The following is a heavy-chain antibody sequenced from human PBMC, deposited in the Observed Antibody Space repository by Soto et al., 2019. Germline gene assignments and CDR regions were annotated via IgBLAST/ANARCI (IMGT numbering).Heavy chain of an antibody. CDR2: ISSSGSTI. D-gene: IGHD3-3*01. CDR1: GFTFSSYE. V-gene: IGHV3-48*03. Sequence: SGGSLRLSCAASGFTFSSYEMNWVRQAPGKGLGWVSYISSSGSTIYYADSVKGRFTISRDNAKNSLYLQMNSLRAEDTAVYYCARDWTQYLDVWGQGTTVTVSS. J-gene: IGHJ6*02. CDR3: ARDWTQYLDV.